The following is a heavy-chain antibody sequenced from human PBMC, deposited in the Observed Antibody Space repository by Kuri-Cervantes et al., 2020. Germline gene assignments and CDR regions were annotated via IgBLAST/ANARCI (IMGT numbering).Heavy chain of an antibody. V-gene: IGHV3-13*01. D-gene: IGHD3-22*01. CDR2: IGTAGDT. J-gene: IGHJ3*02. CDR1: GFTFSSYD. Sequence: GGSLRLSCAASGFTFSSYDMHWVRQATGKGLEWVSAIGTAGDTYYPGSVKGRFTISRENAKNSLYLQMNSLRAEDTAMYYCACLEITMIVVFTLDALDIWGQGTMVTVSS. CDR3: ACLEITMIVVFTLDALDI.